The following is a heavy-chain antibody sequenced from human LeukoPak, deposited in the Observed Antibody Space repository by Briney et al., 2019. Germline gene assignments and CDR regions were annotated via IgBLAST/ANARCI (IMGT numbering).Heavy chain of an antibody. V-gene: IGHV3-21*04. J-gene: IGHJ4*02. CDR1: GFTFISYS. Sequence: GGSLRLSCAASGFTFISYSMNWVRQAPGKGLEWVSSISNSSPNIYYADSVKGRFTISRDSSKNALFLQMNRLRPEDAAVYYCAKAPVTTCRGAFCYPFDYWGLGTLVTVSS. CDR2: ISNSSPNI. CDR3: AKAPVTTCRGAFCYPFDY. D-gene: IGHD2-15*01.